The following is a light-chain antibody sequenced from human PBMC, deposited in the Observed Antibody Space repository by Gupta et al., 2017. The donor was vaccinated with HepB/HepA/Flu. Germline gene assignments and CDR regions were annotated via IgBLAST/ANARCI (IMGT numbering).Light chain of an antibody. V-gene: IGKV4-1*01. CDR1: QSGLHNSSNQNY. CDR2: WAS. CDR3: HQEDSSPWT. J-gene: IGKJ1*01. Sequence: DIVMTQSPDSLAVSLGERATINCKSSQSGLHNSSNQNYLTWYQQKPGQPPKLLIYWASTRESGVPDRFSGSGSGTDFTHTISSLQAEDVAIYYCHQEDSSPWTFGQGTKVEVK.